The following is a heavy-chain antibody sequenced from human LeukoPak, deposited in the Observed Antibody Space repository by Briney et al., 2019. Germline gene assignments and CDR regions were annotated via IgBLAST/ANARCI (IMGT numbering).Heavy chain of an antibody. D-gene: IGHD3-10*02. CDR3: AELGITMIGGV. CDR2: ISSSGSTI. Sequence: GGSLRLSCAASGFTFSSYEMNWVRQAPGRGLEWVSYISSSGSTIYYADSVKGRLTISRDNTKNSLYLQMNSLRAEDTAVYYCAELGITMIGGVWGKGTTVTISS. V-gene: IGHV3-48*03. J-gene: IGHJ6*04. CDR1: GFTFSSYE.